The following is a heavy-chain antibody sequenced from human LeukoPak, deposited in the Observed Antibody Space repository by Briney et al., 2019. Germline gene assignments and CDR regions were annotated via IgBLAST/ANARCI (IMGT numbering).Heavy chain of an antibody. V-gene: IGHV1-2*02. Sequence: ASVKVSCKASGYTFTSYDINWVRQAPGQGLEWMGWINPNSGGTNYAQKFQGRVTMTRDTSISTAYMELSRLRSDDTAVYYCARDPSTVTMESWGQGTLVTVSS. J-gene: IGHJ5*02. D-gene: IGHD4-17*01. CDR3: ARDPSTVTMES. CDR1: GYTFTSYD. CDR2: INPNSGGT.